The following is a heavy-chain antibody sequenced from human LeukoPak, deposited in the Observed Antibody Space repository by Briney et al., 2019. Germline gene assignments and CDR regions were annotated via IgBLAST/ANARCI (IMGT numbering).Heavy chain of an antibody. D-gene: IGHD3-22*01. Sequence: SETLSLTCAVYGGSFSGYYWSWIRQPPGKGLEWIGEINHSGSTNYNPSLKSRVTISVDTSKNQFSLKLSSVTAADTAVYYCARGADSGGYYEDYWGQGTLVTVSS. CDR3: ARGADSGGYYEDY. CDR2: INHSGST. J-gene: IGHJ4*02. V-gene: IGHV4-34*01. CDR1: GGSFSGYY.